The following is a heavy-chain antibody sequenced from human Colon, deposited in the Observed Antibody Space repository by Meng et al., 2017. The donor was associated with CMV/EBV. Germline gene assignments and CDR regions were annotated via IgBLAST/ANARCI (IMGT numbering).Heavy chain of an antibody. CDR3: AKVSLPGRHYGPFDC. CDR1: GFTFSDHY. V-gene: IGHV3-72*01. J-gene: IGHJ4*02. D-gene: IGHD4-17*01. Sequence: GESLKISCAASGFTFSDHYMDWVRQAPGKGLEWVGRIRNKANSETTEYAASVKGRFTISRDDSKNSLYLQMNSLKTEDTAVYFCAKVSLPGRHYGPFDCWGQGALVTVSS. CDR2: IRNKANSETT.